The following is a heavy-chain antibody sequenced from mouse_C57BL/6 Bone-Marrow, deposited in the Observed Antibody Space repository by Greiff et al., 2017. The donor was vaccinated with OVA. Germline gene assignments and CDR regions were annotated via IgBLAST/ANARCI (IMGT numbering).Heavy chain of an antibody. Sequence: EVQGVESGGGLVQPGGSLKLSCAASGFTFSDYYMYWVRQTPEKRLEWVAYISNGGGSTYYPDTVKGRFTISRDNAKNTLYLQMSRLKSEDTAMYYCARQGAYYSYYYAMDYWGQGTSVTVSS. CDR1: GFTFSDYY. J-gene: IGHJ4*01. V-gene: IGHV5-12*01. CDR3: ARQGAYYSYYYAMDY. D-gene: IGHD2-12*01. CDR2: ISNGGGST.